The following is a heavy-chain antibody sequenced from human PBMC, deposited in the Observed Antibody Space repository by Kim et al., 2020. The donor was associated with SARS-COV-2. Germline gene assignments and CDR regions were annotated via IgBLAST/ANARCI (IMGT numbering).Heavy chain of an antibody. CDR2: ITISGRDT. D-gene: IGHD3-3*02. V-gene: IGHV3-23*01. Sequence: GGSLRLSCKASGFSFSNSGMNWVRQAPGKGLAWVSAITISGRDTFYADSVKGRFTISRDDNTLYLQMSFLNAEDTAVYYCVKGQILSNFLASWGQGTLVT. CDR1: GFSFSNSG. J-gene: IGHJ4*02. CDR3: VKGQILSNFLAS.